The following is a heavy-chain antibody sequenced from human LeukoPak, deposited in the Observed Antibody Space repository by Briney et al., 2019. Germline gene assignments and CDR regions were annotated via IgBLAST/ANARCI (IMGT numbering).Heavy chain of an antibody. Sequence: GESLRLSCAASGFTFDGYGMGWARQGPGKGLEWVSGINWNGGRTGYADSVKGRFTISRDNAKNSLYLQMNSLRAEDTALYHCARLIVGATGYSDAFDIWGQGIMVTVSS. CDR3: ARLIVGATGYSDAFDI. D-gene: IGHD1-26*01. CDR1: GFTFDGYG. V-gene: IGHV3-20*01. J-gene: IGHJ3*02. CDR2: INWNGGRT.